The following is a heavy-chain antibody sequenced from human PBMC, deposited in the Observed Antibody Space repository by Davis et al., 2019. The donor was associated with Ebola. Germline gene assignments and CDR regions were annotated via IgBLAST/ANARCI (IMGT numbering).Heavy chain of an antibody. CDR3: AKEGTIFGVVGGMDV. D-gene: IGHD3-3*01. CDR1: GFTFDDYA. J-gene: IGHJ6*02. Sequence: SLKISCAASGFTFDDYAMHWVRQAPGKGLEWVSGISWNSGSIGYADSVKGRFTISRDNAKNSLYPQMNSLRAEDTALYYCAKEGTIFGVVGGMDVWGQGTTVTVSS. CDR2: ISWNSGSI. V-gene: IGHV3-9*01.